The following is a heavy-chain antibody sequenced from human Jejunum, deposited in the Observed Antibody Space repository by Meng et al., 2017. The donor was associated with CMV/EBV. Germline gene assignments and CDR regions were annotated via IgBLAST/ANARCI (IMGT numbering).Heavy chain of an antibody. V-gene: IGHV4-30-4*01. D-gene: IGHD1-26*01. J-gene: IGHJ4*02. CDR2: IYYSGST. CDR3: ARVPVGGIRGYYFDY. Sequence: SGGSISSGTYFWSWIRQPPGKGLEWIGYIYYSGSTYYNPSLNSRLTISVDTSKNQFSLKLSSVTAADTAVYFCARVPVGGIRGYYFDYWGQGSLVTVSS. CDR1: GGSISSGTYF.